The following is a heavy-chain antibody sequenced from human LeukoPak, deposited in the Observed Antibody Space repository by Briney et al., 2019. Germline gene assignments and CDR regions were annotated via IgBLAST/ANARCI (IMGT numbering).Heavy chain of an antibody. CDR3: ARPSPSGIYPRGVFDI. D-gene: IGHD1-26*01. CDR2: ISSRGSTI. CDR1: GFTFSNYE. J-gene: IGHJ3*02. V-gene: IGHV3-48*03. Sequence: GGSLRLSCAASGFTFSNYEMNWVRQAPGKGLQWASYISSRGSTIYYADAVKGRFTISRDNAKNSLYLQMNSLRAEDTAVYYCARPSPSGIYPRGVFDIWGQGTMVTVSS.